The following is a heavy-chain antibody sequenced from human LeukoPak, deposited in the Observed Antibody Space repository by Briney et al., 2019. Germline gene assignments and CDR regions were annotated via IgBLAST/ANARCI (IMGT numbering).Heavy chain of an antibody. CDR3: ARERYYYDSSGFENLAFDY. J-gene: IGHJ4*02. Sequence: GGSLRLSCTASGLIFRNYAMTWVRQAPRKGLEWVAVIWYDGSNKYYADSVKGRFTISRDNSRNTLYLQMNSLRAEDTAVYYCARERYYYDSSGFENLAFDYWGQGTLVTVSS. CDR1: GLIFRNYA. V-gene: IGHV3-33*08. CDR2: IWYDGSNK. D-gene: IGHD3-22*01.